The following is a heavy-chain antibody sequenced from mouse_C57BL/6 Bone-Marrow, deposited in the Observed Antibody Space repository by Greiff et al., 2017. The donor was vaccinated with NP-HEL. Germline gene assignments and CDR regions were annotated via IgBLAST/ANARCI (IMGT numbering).Heavy chain of an antibody. D-gene: IGHD2-2*01. Sequence: QVQLQQPGTELVKPGASGYTFTSYWMHWVKQRPGQGLEWIGNINPSNGGTNYNEKFKSKATLTVDKSSSTAYMQLSSLTSEDSAVYYCARIGVSYGYFDVWGTGTTVTVSS. J-gene: IGHJ1*03. V-gene: IGHV1-53*01. CDR3: ARIGVSYGYFDV. CDR2: INPSNGGT. CDR1: GYTFTSYW.